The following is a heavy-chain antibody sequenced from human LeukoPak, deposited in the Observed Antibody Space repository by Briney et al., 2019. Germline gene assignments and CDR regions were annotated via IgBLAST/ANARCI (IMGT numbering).Heavy chain of an antibody. Sequence: ASVKVSCKASGYTFTIYGISWVRQAPGQGLEWMGWITAYNGNTSYAQKFQGRVTMTRDTSTSTVYMELSSLRSEDTAVYYCARAQQLVHDPDFDYWGQGTLVTVSS. CDR3: ARAQQLVHDPDFDY. CDR1: GYTFTIYG. CDR2: ITAYNGNT. V-gene: IGHV1-18*01. J-gene: IGHJ4*02. D-gene: IGHD6-13*01.